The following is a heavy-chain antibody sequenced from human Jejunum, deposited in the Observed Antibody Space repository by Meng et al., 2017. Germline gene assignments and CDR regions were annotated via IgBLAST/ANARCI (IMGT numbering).Heavy chain of an antibody. J-gene: IGHJ3*01. V-gene: IGHV3-23*01. CDR1: GFPFSTYA. Sequence: GGSLRLSCAASGFPFSTYAMSWVRQTPGKGLEWLSGVSASGRSTVYADSVKGRFTISRDNSKNTLYLQMSSLRVEDTAIYYCTKDTRGGSGSYSWGTFDVWGQGTMVTVSS. CDR2: VSASGRST. D-gene: IGHD3-10*01. CDR3: TKDTRGGSGSYSWGTFDV.